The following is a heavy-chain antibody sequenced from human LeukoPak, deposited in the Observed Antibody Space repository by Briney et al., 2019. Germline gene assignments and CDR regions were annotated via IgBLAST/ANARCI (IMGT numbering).Heavy chain of an antibody. Sequence: GGSLRLSCAASGFTFSSYAMSWVRQAPGKGLEWVSAISGSGGSTYYAGSVKGRFTISRDNSKNTLYLQMNSLRAEDTAVYYCARVFFPLRFLEWLPVDYWGQGTLVTVSS. CDR2: ISGSGGST. CDR1: GFTFSSYA. J-gene: IGHJ4*02. CDR3: ARVFFPLRFLEWLPVDY. D-gene: IGHD3-3*01. V-gene: IGHV3-23*01.